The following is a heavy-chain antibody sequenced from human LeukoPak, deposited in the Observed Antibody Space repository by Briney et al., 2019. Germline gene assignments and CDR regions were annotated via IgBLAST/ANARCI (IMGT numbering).Heavy chain of an antibody. CDR1: GGSFSGYY. J-gene: IGHJ6*03. CDR2: ITLSGST. CDR3: ARGPTIFGVVIRYYYMDV. D-gene: IGHD3-3*01. V-gene: IGHV4-34*01. Sequence: ETLSLTCAVYGGSFSGYYWSWIRQPPGKGLEWIGEITLSGSTNYNTSLKSRVTISVDTSKNQFSLKLSSVTAADTAVYYCARGPTIFGVVIRYYYMDVWGKGTTVTVSS.